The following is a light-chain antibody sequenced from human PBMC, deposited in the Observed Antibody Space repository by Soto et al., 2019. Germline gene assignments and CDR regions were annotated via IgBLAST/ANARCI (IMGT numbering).Light chain of an antibody. V-gene: IGLV1-51*01. Sequence: QSVLTQPPSVSAAPGQKVTISCSGSNSNIGNNYVSWYQQLPRTAPKLLIYDSDKRPSGIPDRFSGSKSGTSATLGITGLQTGDEADYYCGTWDSSLTAWVFGGGTKVTVL. J-gene: IGLJ3*02. CDR1: NSNIGNNY. CDR3: GTWDSSLTAWV. CDR2: DSD.